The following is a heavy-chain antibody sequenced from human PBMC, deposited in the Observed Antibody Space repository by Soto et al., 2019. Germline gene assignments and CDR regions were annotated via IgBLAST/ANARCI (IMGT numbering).Heavy chain of an antibody. V-gene: IGHV3-21*01. CDR3: ARAQGPGYFDY. CDR2: ISSSSYI. CDR1: GFTFSSYS. Sequence: EVQLVESGGGLVKPGGSLRLSCAASGFTFSSYSMNWVRQAPGKGLEWVSSISSSSYIYYADSVKGRFTISRDNAKNSLYLQMNSLRAEYTAVYYCARAQGPGYFDYWGQGTLVTVSS. J-gene: IGHJ4*02.